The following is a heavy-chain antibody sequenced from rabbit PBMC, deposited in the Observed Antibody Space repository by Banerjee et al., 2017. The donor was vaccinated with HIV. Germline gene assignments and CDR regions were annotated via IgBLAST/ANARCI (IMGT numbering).Heavy chain of an antibody. CDR2: IYSSNGDK. CDR1: GSDISSNA. V-gene: IGHV1S47*01. D-gene: IGHD2-1*01. CDR3: ARDLAGDIGWNFNL. Sequence: QQQLEESGGGLVQPEGSLTLTCKASGSDISSNAMCWVRQAPGKGLELIACIYSSNGDKWYASWVNGRFTISRSTSLNTVDLKMTSLTVADTATYFCARDLAGDIGWNFNLWGQGTLVTVS. J-gene: IGHJ4*01.